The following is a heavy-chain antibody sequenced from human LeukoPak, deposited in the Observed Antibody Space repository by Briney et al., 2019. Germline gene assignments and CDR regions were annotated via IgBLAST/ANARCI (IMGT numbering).Heavy chain of an antibody. CDR1: GYTFTSYD. V-gene: IGHV1-8*01. CDR2: MNPNSGNT. J-gene: IGHJ5*02. D-gene: IGHD6-19*01. Sequence: ASVKVSCKASGYTFTSYDINWVRQATGQGLEWMGWMNPNSGNTGYAQKFQGRVTMTRNTSISTAYMELSSLRSEDTAVYNCARGIAVAGTGSWFDPWGQGTLVTVSS. CDR3: ARGIAVAGTGSWFDP.